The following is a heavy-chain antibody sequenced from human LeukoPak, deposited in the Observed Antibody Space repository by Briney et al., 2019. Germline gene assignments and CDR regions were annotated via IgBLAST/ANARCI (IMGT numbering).Heavy chain of an antibody. J-gene: IGHJ4*02. CDR2: INHSGST. CDR1: GGSFSGYY. V-gene: IGHV4-34*01. CDR3: ARGKGIQLWFVSYYFDY. Sequence: SETLSLTCAVYGGSFSGYYWSWIRQPSGKGLEWIGEINHSGSTNYNPSLKSRVTISVDTSKNQFSLKLSSVTAADTAVYYCARGKGIQLWFVSYYFDYWGQGTLVTVSS. D-gene: IGHD5-18*01.